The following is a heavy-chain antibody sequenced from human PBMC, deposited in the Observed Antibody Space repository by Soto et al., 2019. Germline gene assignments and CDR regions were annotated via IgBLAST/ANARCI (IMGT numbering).Heavy chain of an antibody. Sequence: PGGSLRLSCAASGFTFSSYGMHWVRQAPGKGLEWVAVIWYDGSNKYYADSVKGRYTISRDNSKNTLYLQMNSLRAEDTAVYYCARDLDIVVVSLDYWGQGTLVTVSS. V-gene: IGHV3-33*01. J-gene: IGHJ4*02. CDR1: GFTFSSYG. D-gene: IGHD2-21*01. CDR3: ARDLDIVVVSLDY. CDR2: IWYDGSNK.